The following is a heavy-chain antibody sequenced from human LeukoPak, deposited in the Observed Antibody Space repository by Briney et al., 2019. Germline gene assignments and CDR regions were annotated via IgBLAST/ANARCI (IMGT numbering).Heavy chain of an antibody. D-gene: IGHD5-18*01. CDR1: ARSISISSYW. V-gene: IGHV4-39*01. CDR2: IYYSGST. J-gene: IGHJ4*02. CDR3: ASHTAMFSFDH. Sequence: SETQSLACTLSARSISISSYWWGRIRQPGWKGLEWIGSIYYSGSTYYNPSLKSRVTISVDTSKNQFSLKLSSVTAADTAVYYCASHTAMFSFDHWGQGTLVTVSS.